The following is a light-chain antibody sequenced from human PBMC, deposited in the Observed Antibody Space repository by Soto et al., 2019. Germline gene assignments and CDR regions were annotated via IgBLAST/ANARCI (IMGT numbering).Light chain of an antibody. Sequence: QSVLTQPPSASGTPGQRVTISCSGSSSNIGSNTVNWYQHFPGPAPKLLIYSNNRRPSGVPDRFSGSKSGTSAPLAISGLQSEDEADYYCAAWDDSLNGPVFGGGTKLTVL. V-gene: IGLV1-44*01. CDR3: AAWDDSLNGPV. CDR2: SNN. J-gene: IGLJ2*01. CDR1: SSNIGSNT.